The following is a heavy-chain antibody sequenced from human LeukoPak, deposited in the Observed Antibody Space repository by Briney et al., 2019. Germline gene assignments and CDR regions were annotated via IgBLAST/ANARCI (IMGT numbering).Heavy chain of an antibody. D-gene: IGHD3-3*01. CDR2: ISSSSSTI. Sequence: GGSLRLSCAASGFTFSSYSMNWVRQAPGKGLEWVSYISSSSSTIYYADSVKGRFTISRDNAKNSLYLQMNSLRAEDTAVYYCARDEDPYYDFWSGYYDYYYMDVWGKGTTVTVSS. CDR1: GFTFSSYS. J-gene: IGHJ6*03. CDR3: ARDEDPYYDFWSGYYDYYYMDV. V-gene: IGHV3-48*01.